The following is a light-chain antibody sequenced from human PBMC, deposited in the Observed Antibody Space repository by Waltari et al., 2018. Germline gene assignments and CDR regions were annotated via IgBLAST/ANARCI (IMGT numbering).Light chain of an antibody. J-gene: IGKJ1*01. Sequence: DIQMTQSPSSLSASVGDRVTITCRASQSISSYLNWYQQKPGKAPKLLIYAASSLQSGVPSRFSGSGSGTDFTLTISSLQPEDFATYYCQQSYSTHTWTFGQGTKVEIK. CDR1: QSISSY. V-gene: IGKV1-39*01. CDR3: QQSYSTHTWT. CDR2: AAS.